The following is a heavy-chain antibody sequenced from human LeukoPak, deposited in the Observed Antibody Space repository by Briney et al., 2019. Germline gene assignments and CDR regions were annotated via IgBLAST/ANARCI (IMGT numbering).Heavy chain of an antibody. Sequence: QPGRSLRLSCAASGFTFSSYGMHWVRQAPGKGLEWVAVIWYDGSNKYYADSVKGRFTISRVNSKNTLYLQMNSLRAEDTAVYYCARDRDWEVDYWGQGTLVTVSS. CDR1: GFTFSSYG. V-gene: IGHV3-33*01. CDR3: ARDRDWEVDY. D-gene: IGHD2-21*02. CDR2: IWYDGSNK. J-gene: IGHJ4*02.